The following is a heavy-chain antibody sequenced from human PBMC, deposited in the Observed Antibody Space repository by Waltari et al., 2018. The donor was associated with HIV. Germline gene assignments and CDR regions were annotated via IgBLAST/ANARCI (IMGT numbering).Heavy chain of an antibody. CDR3: AREKGVYCSGGSCQGWFDP. Sequence: QVQLQASGPGLVKPSETLCLTCTVSGGTISSYYWSWIRQPPGKGLEWIGYIYYSGSTNYNPSLKSRVTISVDTSKNQFSLKLSSVTAADTAVYYCAREKGVYCSGGSCQGWFDPWGQGTLVTVSS. V-gene: IGHV4-59*01. CDR2: IYYSGST. CDR1: GGTISSYY. D-gene: IGHD2-15*01. J-gene: IGHJ5*02.